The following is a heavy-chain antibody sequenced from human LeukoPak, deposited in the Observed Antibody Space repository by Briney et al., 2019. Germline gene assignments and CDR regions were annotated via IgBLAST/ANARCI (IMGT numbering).Heavy chain of an antibody. D-gene: IGHD5-12*01. CDR2: ISGSGGST. J-gene: IGHJ4*02. CDR3: AIGRGGYDYRPDH. CDR1: GFTFSSYA. Sequence: WGSLRLSCAASGFTFSSYAMSWVRQAPGKGLEWVSGISGSGGSTYYADSAKGRFTISRDNSKNTLYLQMNSLRAEDTAVYYCAIGRGGYDYRPDHWGQGALVTVSP. V-gene: IGHV3-23*01.